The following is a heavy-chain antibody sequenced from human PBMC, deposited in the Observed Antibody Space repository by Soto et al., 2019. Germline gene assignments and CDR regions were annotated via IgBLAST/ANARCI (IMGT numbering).Heavy chain of an antibody. CDR3: ARGRFLEWLLSGWFDP. CDR1: GGSISSGDYY. J-gene: IGHJ5*02. D-gene: IGHD3-3*01. V-gene: IGHV4-30-4*01. Sequence: QVQLQESGPGLVKPSQTLSLTCTVSGGSISSGDYYWSWIRQPPGKGLEWIGYIYYSGSTYYNPSLXSXVXIXXATSKNQFSLKLSSVTAADTAVYYCARGRFLEWLLSGWFDPWGQGTLVTVSS. CDR2: IYYSGST.